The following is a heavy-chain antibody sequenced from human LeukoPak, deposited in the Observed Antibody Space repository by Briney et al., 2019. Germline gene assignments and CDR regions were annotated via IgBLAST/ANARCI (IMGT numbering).Heavy chain of an antibody. CDR2: INHSGST. V-gene: IGHV4-34*01. D-gene: IGHD3-3*01. Sequence: SETLSLTCAVYGGFFSGYYWSWIRQPPGKGLEWIGEINHSGSTNYNPSLKSRVTISVDTSKNQFSLKLSSVTAADTAVYYCARAVRGPYDFWSDYQNNYFDYWGQGTLVTVSS. CDR1: GGFFSGYY. J-gene: IGHJ4*02. CDR3: ARAVRGPYDFWSDYQNNYFDY.